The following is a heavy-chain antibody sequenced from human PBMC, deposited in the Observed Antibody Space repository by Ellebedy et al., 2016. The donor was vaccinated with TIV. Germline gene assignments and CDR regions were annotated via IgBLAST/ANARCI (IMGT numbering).Heavy chain of an antibody. CDR2: TSADNGIT. CDR3: ARDMVQGMVSIYVWFDY. J-gene: IGHJ4*02. CDR1: GGTFRSYA. D-gene: IGHD2-8*01. V-gene: IGHV1-18*01. Sequence: ASVKVSCKASGGTFRSYAISWVRQAPGQGPEWLGWTSADNGITHFAQKVQGRVALTTDTSTSTAYMELRSLRSDDTAVYYCARDMVQGMVSIYVWFDYWGQGTLVTVSS.